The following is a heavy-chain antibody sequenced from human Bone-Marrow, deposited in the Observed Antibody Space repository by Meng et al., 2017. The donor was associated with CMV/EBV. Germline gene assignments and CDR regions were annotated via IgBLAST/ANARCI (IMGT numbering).Heavy chain of an antibody. CDR2: INWNGGST. Sequence: GGSLRLSCAASGFTFDAYGMSWVRQAPGKGLEWVSGINWNGGSTGYADSVKGRFTISRDNSKNTLYLQMNSLRAEDTAVYYCAKDLRRDIVVVPAAPRGDFQHWGQGTLVTVSS. J-gene: IGHJ1*01. CDR1: GFTFDAYG. V-gene: IGHV3-20*04. D-gene: IGHD2-2*01. CDR3: AKDLRRDIVVVPAAPRGDFQH.